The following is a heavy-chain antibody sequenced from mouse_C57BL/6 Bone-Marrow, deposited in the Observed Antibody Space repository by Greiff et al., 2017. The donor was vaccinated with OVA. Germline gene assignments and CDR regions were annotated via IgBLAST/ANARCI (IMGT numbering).Heavy chain of an antibody. Sequence: VQLQQPGAELVKPGASVKMSCKASGYTFTSYWITWVKQRPGQGLEWIGDIYPGSGSTNYNEKFKSKATLTVDTSSSTAYMQLSSLTSEDSAVYYCAREMVTTHYAMDYWGQGTSVTVSS. CDR1: GYTFTSYW. CDR2: IYPGSGST. CDR3: AREMVTTHYAMDY. D-gene: IGHD2-2*01. J-gene: IGHJ4*01. V-gene: IGHV1-55*01.